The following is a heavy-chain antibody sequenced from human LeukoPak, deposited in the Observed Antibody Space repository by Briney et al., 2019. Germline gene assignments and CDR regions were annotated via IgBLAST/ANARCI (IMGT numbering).Heavy chain of an antibody. CDR1: GFTFSRYE. Sequence: GGSLRLSCAASGFTFSRYEMNWVRQAPGKGLEWVSYISSSGSTIYYADSVKGRFTISRDNAKNSLYLQMNSLRAEDTAVYYCSLTLRDYYGSGSLSFDYWGQGTLVTVSS. V-gene: IGHV3-48*03. CDR2: ISSSGSTI. J-gene: IGHJ4*02. CDR3: SLTLRDYYGSGSLSFDY. D-gene: IGHD3-10*01.